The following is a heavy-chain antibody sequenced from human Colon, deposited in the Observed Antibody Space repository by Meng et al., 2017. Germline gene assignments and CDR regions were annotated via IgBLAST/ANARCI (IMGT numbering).Heavy chain of an antibody. V-gene: IGHV4-34*01. J-gene: IGHJ4*02. CDR2: INHSGST. CDR3: ASGRKYCSSTSCYGQFDY. Sequence: QGQHQQGGAGLFKPSETLSLTCAVYGGFFSGYYWSWIRQPPGKGLEWIGEINHSGSTNYNPSLKSRVTISVDKSKNQFSLKLSSVTAADTAVYYCASGRKYCSSTSCYGQFDYWGQGTLVTVSS. D-gene: IGHD2-2*01. CDR1: GGFFSGYY.